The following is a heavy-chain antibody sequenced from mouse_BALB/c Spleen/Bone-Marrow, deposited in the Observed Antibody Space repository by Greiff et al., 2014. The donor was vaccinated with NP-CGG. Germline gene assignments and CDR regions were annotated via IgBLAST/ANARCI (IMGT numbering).Heavy chain of an antibody. J-gene: IGHJ2*01. CDR2: IDPENGNI. CDR3: TRRGFDF. V-gene: IGHV14-3*02. CDR1: GFNIKDTY. Sequence: EVMLVESGAELVKPGASVKLSCKASGFNIKDTYIHWVKRRPEQGLEWIGRIDPENGNIKYDPKFQVKATITADTSSNTAYLQLSSLTSEDAAVHYCTRRGFDFWGQGTTLTVSS.